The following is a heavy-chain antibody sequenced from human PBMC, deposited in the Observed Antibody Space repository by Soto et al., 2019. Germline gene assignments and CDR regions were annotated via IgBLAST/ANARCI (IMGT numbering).Heavy chain of an antibody. CDR1: GGSINNKNYY. D-gene: IGHD3-10*02. Sequence: SETLSLTCTVSGGSINNKNYYWGWIRQPPGKGLEWIGSVSSDGSAYYNPSLKSRATISLDTSKNQVSLKVTSVTAADTAVYNCARHLSGVRGVIYYWGQGMLVTVSS. CDR2: VSSDGSA. V-gene: IGHV4-39*01. CDR3: ARHLSGVRGVIYY. J-gene: IGHJ4*02.